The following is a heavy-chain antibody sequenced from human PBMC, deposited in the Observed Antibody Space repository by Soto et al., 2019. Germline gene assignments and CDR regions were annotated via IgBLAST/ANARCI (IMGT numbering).Heavy chain of an antibody. D-gene: IGHD3-3*01. CDR2: ISGSGGST. Sequence: GGSLRLSCAASGFTFSSYAMSWVRQAPGKGLEWVSAISGSGGSTYYADSVKGRFTISRDNSKNTLYLQMNSLRAEDTAVYYCAKDSSITIFDYYGMDVWGQGTTVTVSS. CDR1: GFTFSSYA. V-gene: IGHV3-23*01. J-gene: IGHJ6*02. CDR3: AKDSSITIFDYYGMDV.